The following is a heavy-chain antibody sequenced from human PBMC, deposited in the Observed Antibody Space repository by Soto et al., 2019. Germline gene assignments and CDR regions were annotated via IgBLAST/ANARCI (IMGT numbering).Heavy chain of an antibody. CDR3: ASSEYYDYIWGSYRLLYFDY. D-gene: IGHD3-16*02. CDR1: GFTFSSYS. V-gene: IGHV3-48*01. CDR2: ISSSSTI. Sequence: GGSLRLSCAASGFTFSSYSMNWVRQAPGKGLEWVSYISSSSTIYYADSVKGRFTISRDNAKNSLYLQMNSLRAEDTAVYYCASSEYYDYIWGSYRLLYFDYWGQGTLVTVSS. J-gene: IGHJ4*02.